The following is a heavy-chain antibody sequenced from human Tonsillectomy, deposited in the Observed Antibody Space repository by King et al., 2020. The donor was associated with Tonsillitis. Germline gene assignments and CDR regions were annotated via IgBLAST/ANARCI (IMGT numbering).Heavy chain of an antibody. Sequence: HVQLQESGPGLVKPSQTLSLTCTVSGGSISSGDYYWSWIRQPPGKGLEWIGYIYYSGGTYYNPSLKSRVTISVDTSKNQFSLKLSSVTAADTAVYYCARSSSWYKYFDLWGRGTLVTVSS. CDR1: GGSISSGDYY. D-gene: IGHD6-13*01. J-gene: IGHJ2*01. CDR3: ARSSSWYKYFDL. CDR2: IYYSGGT. V-gene: IGHV4-30-4*01.